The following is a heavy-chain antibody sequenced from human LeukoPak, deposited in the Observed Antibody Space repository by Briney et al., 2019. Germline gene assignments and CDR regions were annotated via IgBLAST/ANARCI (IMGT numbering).Heavy chain of an antibody. Sequence: GGSLRLSCAASGFTFSNYYMSWVRQAPGKGLEWVANIKQDGSEKYYVDSVKGRFTISRDNAKNSLYLQMNSLRAEDTAVYYCARGGIVVVPAAMNDYWGQGTLVTVSS. V-gene: IGHV3-7*01. CDR2: IKQDGSEK. CDR3: ARGGIVVVPAAMNDY. CDR1: GFTFSNYY. D-gene: IGHD2-2*01. J-gene: IGHJ4*02.